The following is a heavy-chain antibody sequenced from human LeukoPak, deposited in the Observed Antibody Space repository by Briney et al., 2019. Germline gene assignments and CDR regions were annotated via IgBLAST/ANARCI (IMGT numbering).Heavy chain of an antibody. Sequence: ASVKVSCKASGYTFTSYGISWVRQAPGQGLEWMGWISAYNGNTNYAQKLQGRVTMTTDTSTSTAYMELRSLRSDDTAVYYCARPVTGAPGPRNVHNWLDPWGQGTLVTVSS. CDR1: GYTFTSYG. CDR3: ARPVTGAPGPRNVHNWLDP. CDR2: ISAYNGNT. V-gene: IGHV1-18*01. D-gene: IGHD2-8*02. J-gene: IGHJ5*02.